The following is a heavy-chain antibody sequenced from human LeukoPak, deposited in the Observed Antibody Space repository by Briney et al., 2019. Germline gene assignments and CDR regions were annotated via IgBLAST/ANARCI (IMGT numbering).Heavy chain of an antibody. CDR2: TYYRSKWYN. V-gene: IGHV6-1*01. CDR1: GDSVSSKNGA. Sequence: SQTLSLTCVVSGDSVSSKNGAWNWIRQSPSRGLEWLGRTYYRSKWYNDYAESMEGRMTISQDTSKNQYSLHLNSVTPDDTAVYYCARDFGTTGWHTFDYWGQGTLVSVSS. J-gene: IGHJ4*02. CDR3: ARDFGTTGWHTFDY. D-gene: IGHD6-19*01.